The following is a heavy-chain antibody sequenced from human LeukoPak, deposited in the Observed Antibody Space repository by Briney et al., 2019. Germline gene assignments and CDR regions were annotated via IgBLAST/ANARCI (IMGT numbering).Heavy chain of an antibody. Sequence: SGESLTLSCAASGFTFSSFSMNWARQAPGRGLEWVASISIGYNHIYYADSVKGRFTISRDNAKNSLYLQMNSLRDEDTAVYYCARADIVVVPADPSDYWGQGTLVTVSS. D-gene: IGHD2-15*01. CDR2: ISIGYNHI. V-gene: IGHV3-21*01. J-gene: IGHJ4*02. CDR3: ARADIVVVPADPSDY. CDR1: GFTFSSFS.